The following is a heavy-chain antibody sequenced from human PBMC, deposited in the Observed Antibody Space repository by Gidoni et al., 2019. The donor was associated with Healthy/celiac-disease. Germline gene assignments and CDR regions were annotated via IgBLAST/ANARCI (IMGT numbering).Heavy chain of an antibody. CDR3: ARDLAFDCSGGSCLLLRMGVFDY. CDR1: GGSISSGDYY. V-gene: IGHV4-30-4*01. J-gene: IGHJ4*02. Sequence: QVQLQESGPGLVKPSQTLSLTCTVSGGSISSGDYYWSWIRQPPGKGLEWIGYIYYSGSTYYNPSLKSRVTISVDTSKNQFSLKLSSVTAADTAVYYCARDLAFDCSGGSCLLLRMGVFDYWGQGTLVTVSS. CDR2: IYYSGST. D-gene: IGHD2-15*01.